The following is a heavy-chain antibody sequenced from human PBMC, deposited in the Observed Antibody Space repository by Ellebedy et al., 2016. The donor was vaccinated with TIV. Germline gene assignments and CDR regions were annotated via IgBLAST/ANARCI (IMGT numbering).Heavy chain of an antibody. V-gene: IGHV4-59*01. D-gene: IGHD2-15*01. CDR2: SYYSGSS. Sequence: SETLSLXCTVSGGSISNSYCAWIRQPPGKALEWIGYSYYSGSSIYNPSLKTRVTISVDPSKNQFSLRLTSVTAADTAVYYCARHYPGGYPGGVWGKGTTVIVSS. CDR3: ARHYPGGYPGGV. J-gene: IGHJ6*04. CDR1: GGSISNSY.